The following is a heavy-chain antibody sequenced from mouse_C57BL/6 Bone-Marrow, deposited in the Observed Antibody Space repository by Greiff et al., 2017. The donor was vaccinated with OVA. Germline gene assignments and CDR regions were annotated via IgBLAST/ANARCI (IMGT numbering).Heavy chain of an antibody. CDR2: ISSGGDYI. V-gene: IGHV5-9-1*02. D-gene: IGHD2-1*01. Sequence: VQLKQSGEGLVKPGGSLKLSCAASGFTFSSYAMSWVRQTPEKRLEWVAYISSGGDYIYYADTVKGLFTISRDNARNTLYLQMSSLKSEDTAMYYCTRLLDAMDYWGQGTSVTVSS. CDR1: GFTFSSYA. CDR3: TRLLDAMDY. J-gene: IGHJ4*01.